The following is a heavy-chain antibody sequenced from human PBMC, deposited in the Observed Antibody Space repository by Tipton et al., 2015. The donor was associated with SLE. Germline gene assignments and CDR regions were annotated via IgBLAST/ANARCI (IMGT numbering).Heavy chain of an antibody. J-gene: IGHJ3*02. CDR3: AREAVGSGFGAFDI. D-gene: IGHD3-3*01. CDR2: INHSGST. Sequence: TLSLTCTVSGGSISSYYWSWIRQPPGKGLEWIGEINHSGSTNYNPSLKSRVTTSLDLSKNQFSLKLTSVTAADTAVYYCAREAVGSGFGAFDIWGQGTMVTVSS. CDR1: GGSISSYY. V-gene: IGHV4-59*12.